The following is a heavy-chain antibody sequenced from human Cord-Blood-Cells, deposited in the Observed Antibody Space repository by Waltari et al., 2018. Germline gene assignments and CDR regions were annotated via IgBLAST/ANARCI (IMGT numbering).Heavy chain of an antibody. CDR3: ARRYCSSTSCYWYFDL. CDR1: GGSISSSSYY. J-gene: IGHJ2*01. Sequence: QLQLQESGPGLVKPSETLSLTCTVSGGSISSSSYYWGWIRQPPGKGLEWIGSIYYRGSTYYNPSLKSRVTISVDTSKNQFSLKLSSVTAADTAVYYCARRYCSSTSCYWYFDLWGRGTLVTVSS. D-gene: IGHD2-2*01. CDR2: IYYRGST. V-gene: IGHV4-39*01.